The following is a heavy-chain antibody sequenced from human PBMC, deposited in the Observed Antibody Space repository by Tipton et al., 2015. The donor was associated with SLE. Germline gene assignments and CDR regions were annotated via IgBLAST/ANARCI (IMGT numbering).Heavy chain of an antibody. V-gene: IGHV4-38-2*02. CDR3: ASGGYYGSGSYYGGWFDP. Sequence: TLSLTCTVSGYSISRGYYLGWIRQPPGKGLEWIGSIYRSGSTYYYPSLKSRVFMSLDTSNNQFSLNLDSLTAADTAVYYCASGGYYGSGSYYGGWFDPWGQGTLVTVSS. CDR1: GYSISRGYY. CDR2: IYRSGST. D-gene: IGHD3-10*01. J-gene: IGHJ5*02.